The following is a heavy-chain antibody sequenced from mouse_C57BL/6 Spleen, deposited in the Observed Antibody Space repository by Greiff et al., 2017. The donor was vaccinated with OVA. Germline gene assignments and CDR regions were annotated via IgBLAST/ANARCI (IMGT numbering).Heavy chain of an antibody. J-gene: IGHJ2*01. Sequence: EVQLVESGEGLVKPGGSLKLSCAASGFTFSSYAMSWVRQTPEKRLEWVAYISSGGDYIYYAATVKGRFTISRDTARNTLYLQMSSLKSEDTAMYYCTRGYYGLFDYWGQGTTLTVSS. D-gene: IGHD1-2*01. CDR2: ISSGGDYI. V-gene: IGHV5-9-1*02. CDR1: GFTFSSYA. CDR3: TRGYYGLFDY.